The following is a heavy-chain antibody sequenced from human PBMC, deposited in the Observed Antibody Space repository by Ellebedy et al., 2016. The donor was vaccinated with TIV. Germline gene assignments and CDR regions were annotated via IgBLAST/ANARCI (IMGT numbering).Heavy chain of an antibody. J-gene: IGHJ4*02. Sequence: PGGSLRLSCAASGFTFSTYWMHWVRQAQGKGLMWVSRINTDGSSTGYADSVKGRFTISRDNAKNTLYLQMNGLRAEDTAVYYCAREVWYPASWGQGTLVTVSS. CDR2: INTDGSST. V-gene: IGHV3-74*01. D-gene: IGHD6-13*01. CDR1: GFTFSTYW. CDR3: AREVWYPAS.